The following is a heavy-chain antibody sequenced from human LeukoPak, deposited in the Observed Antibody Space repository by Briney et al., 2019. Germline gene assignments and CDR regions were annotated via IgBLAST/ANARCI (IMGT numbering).Heavy chain of an antibody. Sequence: ASVKASCKASGGTFSSYAISWVRQAPGQGLEWMGRIIPILGIANYAQKFQGRVTITADKSTSTAYMELSSLRSEDTAVYYCARDAEPGYSSGWYYFDYWGQGTLVTVSS. CDR1: GGTFSSYA. CDR2: IIPILGIA. V-gene: IGHV1-69*04. J-gene: IGHJ4*02. CDR3: ARDAEPGYSSGWYYFDY. D-gene: IGHD6-19*01.